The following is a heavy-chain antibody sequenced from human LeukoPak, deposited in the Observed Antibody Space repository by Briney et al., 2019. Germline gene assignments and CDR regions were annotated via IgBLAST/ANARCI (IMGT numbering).Heavy chain of an antibody. CDR1: GFTFNRYW. D-gene: IGHD6-25*01. Sequence: PGGTLRLSCADSGFTFNRYWMNWVRQAQGRGLEWVANIKPDGSETYYVDSVKGRFTIYRDNAKDSLYLQMNTLRVEDTAVYYCVGSADLAWGQGTLVAVSS. CDR2: IKPDGSET. CDR3: VGSADLA. V-gene: IGHV3-7*01. J-gene: IGHJ5*02.